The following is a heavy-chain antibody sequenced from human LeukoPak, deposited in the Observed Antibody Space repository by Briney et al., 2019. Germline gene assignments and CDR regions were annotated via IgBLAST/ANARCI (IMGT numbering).Heavy chain of an antibody. J-gene: IGHJ6*03. V-gene: IGHV3-33*01. CDR2: IWRGGNYK. CDR1: GFNFRTHA. CDR3: ASSGDLGYYYYYMDV. D-gene: IGHD7-27*01. Sequence: GGSLGLSCSASGFNFRTHAMHWVRQAPGKGLEWVAMIWRGGNYKYYADSVKGRFTISRDDSRSRLYLQMDSLRAEDMAVYYCASSGDLGYYYYYMDVWGKGTTVTVSS.